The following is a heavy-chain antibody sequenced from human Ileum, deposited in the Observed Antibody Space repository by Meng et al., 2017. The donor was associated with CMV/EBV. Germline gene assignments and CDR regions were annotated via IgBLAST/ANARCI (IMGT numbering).Heavy chain of an antibody. CDR2: IYYSGSP. D-gene: IGHD2-15*01. V-gene: IGHV4-30-4*08. CDR1: GGSITSGNYY. CDR3: VRQVVAASFDY. Sequence: QVQLQESGPGLVNPSQTLPLPCTVPGGSITSGNYYWSWIRQPPGRGLEWIGYIYYSGSPYYKPSLKGRVTISLDTSKNQFSLNLRSVTATDSAVYYCVRQVVAASFDYWGQGALVTVSS. J-gene: IGHJ4*02.